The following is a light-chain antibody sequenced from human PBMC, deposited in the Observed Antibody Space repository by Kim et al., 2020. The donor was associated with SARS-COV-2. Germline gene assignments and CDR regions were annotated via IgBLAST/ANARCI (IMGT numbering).Light chain of an antibody. CDR1: HDISDH. Sequence: DIQMTQSPSAMSASVGDRVTITCRSSHDISDHLGWLQQKPGKVPKRLIYGASSLQSGVPSRFSGSGSGTEFTLTISGLQPEDFATYFCLQHHTSPYTFGQGTKLEI. V-gene: IGKV1-17*03. J-gene: IGKJ2*01. CDR3: LQHHTSPYT. CDR2: GAS.